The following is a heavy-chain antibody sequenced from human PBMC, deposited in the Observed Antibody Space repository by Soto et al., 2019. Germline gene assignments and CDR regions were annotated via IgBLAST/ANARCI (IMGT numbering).Heavy chain of an antibody. CDR3: AREGGSGGDYYYGMDV. CDR2: IYYSGST. Sequence: SETLSLTCTVSGGSISSGGYYWSWIRQPPGKGLEWIGYIYYSGSTYYNPSLKSRVTISVDTSKNQFSLKLSSVTAADTAVYYCAREGGSGGDYYYGMDVWGQGTTVTVSS. V-gene: IGHV4-30-4*01. D-gene: IGHD3-10*01. CDR1: GGSISSGGYY. J-gene: IGHJ6*02.